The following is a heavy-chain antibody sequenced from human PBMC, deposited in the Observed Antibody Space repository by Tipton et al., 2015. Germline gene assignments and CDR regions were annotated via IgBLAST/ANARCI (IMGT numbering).Heavy chain of an antibody. J-gene: IGHJ5*02. CDR2: IYSGGSV. Sequence: QLVQSGPEVKPSETLSLGCSVSGDSIRNKYWSWIRQPAGKGLEWIGRIYSGGSVAYNPSLKGRVTMSVDTSKNEFSLRLTSMTAADTAIYYCARDVVPNWFEPWGQGILVTVSS. V-gene: IGHV4-4*07. CDR1: GDSIRNKY. CDR3: ARDVVPNWFEP.